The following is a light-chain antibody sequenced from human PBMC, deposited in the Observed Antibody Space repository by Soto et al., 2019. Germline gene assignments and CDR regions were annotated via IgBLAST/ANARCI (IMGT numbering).Light chain of an antibody. V-gene: IGLV2-8*01. CDR3: SSYTDRKNLV. CDR2: DVT. CDR1: NTDVGGHHY. J-gene: IGLJ1*01. Sequence: QSALTQPASVSGSPGQSISISCTGTNTDVGGHHYVSWYQQHPGRAPKLVIYDVTKRPSGVPDRFSGSKSGNTASLTVSALQAEDEADYYCSSYTDRKNLVFGTGTKVTVL.